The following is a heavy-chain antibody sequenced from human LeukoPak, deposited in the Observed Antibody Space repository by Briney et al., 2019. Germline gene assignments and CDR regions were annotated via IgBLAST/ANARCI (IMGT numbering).Heavy chain of an antibody. CDR2: ISSSGSTI. Sequence: GGSLRLSCAASGFTFSSYEMNWVRQAPGKGLEWVSYISSSGSTIYYADSVKGRFTISRDNAKNSLYLQMNSLRAEDTAVYYCAREYSSGWSREYYFDYWGQGTLVTVSS. CDR3: AREYSSGWSREYYFDY. V-gene: IGHV3-48*03. CDR1: GFTFSSYE. J-gene: IGHJ4*02. D-gene: IGHD6-19*01.